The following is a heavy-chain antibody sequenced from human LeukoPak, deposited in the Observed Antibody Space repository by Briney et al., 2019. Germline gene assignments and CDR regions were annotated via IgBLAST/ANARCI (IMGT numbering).Heavy chain of an antibody. CDR2: MNPNSGNT. D-gene: IGHD5/OR15-5a*01. CDR3: ARDSVSRRYFDL. Sequence: GASVKVSCKASGYTFTSYDINWVRQATGQGLEWMGWMNPNSGNTGYAQKFQGRVTMTRNTSISTAYMELSSLRSEDTAVYYCARDSVSRRYFDLWGRGTLVTVSS. CDR1: GYTFTSYD. V-gene: IGHV1-8*01. J-gene: IGHJ2*01.